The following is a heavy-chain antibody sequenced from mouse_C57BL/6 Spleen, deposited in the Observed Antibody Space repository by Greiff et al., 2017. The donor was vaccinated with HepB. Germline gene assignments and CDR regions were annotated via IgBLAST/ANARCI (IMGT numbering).Heavy chain of an antibody. CDR2: IDPSDSET. CDR3: ARITTVPYLDY. D-gene: IGHD1-1*01. V-gene: IGHV1-52*01. Sequence: VQLQQPGAELVRPGSSVKLSCKASGYTFTSYWMHWVKQRPIQGLEWIGNIDPSDSETHYNQKFKDKATLTVDKSSSTAYMQLSSLTSEDSAVYYCARITTVPYLDYWGQGTTLTVSS. J-gene: IGHJ2*01. CDR1: GYTFTSYW.